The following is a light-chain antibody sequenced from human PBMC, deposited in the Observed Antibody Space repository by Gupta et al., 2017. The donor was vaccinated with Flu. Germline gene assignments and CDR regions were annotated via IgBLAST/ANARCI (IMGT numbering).Light chain of an antibody. CDR3: SSYTSTSTFYV. J-gene: IGLJ1*01. CDR1: SSDVGRSNS. CDR2: DVS. V-gene: IGLV2-14*03. Sequence: QSALTQPASVSGSPGQSITISCTGTSSDVGRSNSVSWYQQHPGKAPKLIIFDVSNRPSGVSSRFSGSKSGNTASLTISGLQAEDETDYYCSSYTSTSTFYVFGRGTKVTVL.